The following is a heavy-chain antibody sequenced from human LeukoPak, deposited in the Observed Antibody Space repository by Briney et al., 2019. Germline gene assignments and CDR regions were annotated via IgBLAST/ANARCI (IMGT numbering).Heavy chain of an antibody. CDR2: ISGSGGST. Sequence: GGSLRLPCAASGFTFSSYAMSWVRQAPGKGLEWASAISGSGGSTYYADSVKGRFAISRDNSGNTVYLQLNSLRAEDTAVYYCAKESPYGDNRLYNFDYWGQGTLVTASS. CDR1: GFTFSSYA. CDR3: AKESPYGDNRLYNFDY. V-gene: IGHV3-23*01. D-gene: IGHD4-17*01. J-gene: IGHJ4*02.